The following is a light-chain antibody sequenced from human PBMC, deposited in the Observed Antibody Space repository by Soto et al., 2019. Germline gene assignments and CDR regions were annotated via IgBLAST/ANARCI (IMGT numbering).Light chain of an antibody. CDR3: SSYAGTNNLGV. V-gene: IGLV2-8*01. CDR1: SSDIGGYNF. J-gene: IGLJ3*02. CDR2: EVN. Sequence: QSALTQPPSASGSPGQSVTISCTGTSSDIGGYNFVSWYQQHPGKAPKLIIYEVNKRPSGVPDRFSGSKSGNTASLTVSGLQADYEGDYYCSSYAGTNNLGVFGGGTKLTVL.